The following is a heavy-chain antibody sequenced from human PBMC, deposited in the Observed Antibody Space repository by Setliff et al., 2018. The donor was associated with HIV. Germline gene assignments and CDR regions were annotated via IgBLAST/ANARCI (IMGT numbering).Heavy chain of an antibody. CDR3: ARDHCSSSGCYEYSYYGMDV. V-gene: IGHV1-2*02. Sequence: GASVKVSCKASGYTFSGYHMHWVRQAPGQGLEWMGWMNRNCGGTTYAQKFQGRDTMTRYTSISTAYMEVSRLRSDDTAVYYCARDHCSSSGCYEYSYYGMDVWGQGTTVTVSS. CDR1: GYTFSGYH. J-gene: IGHJ6*02. D-gene: IGHD2-2*01. CDR2: MNRNCGGT.